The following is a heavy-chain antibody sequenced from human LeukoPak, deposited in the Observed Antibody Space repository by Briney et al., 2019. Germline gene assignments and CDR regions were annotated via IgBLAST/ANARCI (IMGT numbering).Heavy chain of an antibody. V-gene: IGHV3-11*06. CDR3: AGSDTTGYIPREWDYWHFDL. CDR2: ISSGSSYK. Sequence: LSLTCTVSGYSISSGYYWGWIRQPPGKGLEWVSSISSGSSYKYYADSVKGRFTISGDNAKNSLYLQMNSLRAEDTAVYYCAGSDTTGYIPREWDYWHFDLWGRGTLVSVSS. D-gene: IGHD1-1*01. J-gene: IGHJ2*01. CDR1: GYSISSGYY.